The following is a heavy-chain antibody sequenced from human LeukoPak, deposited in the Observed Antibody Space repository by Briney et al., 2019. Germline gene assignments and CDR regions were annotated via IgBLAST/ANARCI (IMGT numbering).Heavy chain of an antibody. CDR1: GFTFSSYS. CDR3: ARDPNQYDGVAFDI. V-gene: IGHV3-48*01. J-gene: IGHJ3*02. Sequence: GGSLRLSCAASGFTFSSYSMHWVRQAPGKGLEWVSYISGYSSTIYYVDSVKGRFTISRDNAKNSLYLQMNSLRAEDTAVYYCARDPNQYDGVAFDIWGQGTTVTVSS. CDR2: ISGYSSTI. D-gene: IGHD1-1*01.